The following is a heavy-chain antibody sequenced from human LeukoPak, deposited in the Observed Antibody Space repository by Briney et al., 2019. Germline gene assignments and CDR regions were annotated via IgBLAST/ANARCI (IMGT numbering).Heavy chain of an antibody. CDR2: IYYSGST. D-gene: IGHD5-18*01. CDR3: ARGSRGYSYG. CDR1: GGSISSGGYS. J-gene: IGHJ4*02. Sequence: PSETLSLTCAVSGGSISSGGYSWSWIRQPPGKGLEWIGYIYYSGSTYYNPSLKSRVTISVDRSKNQFSLKLSSVTAADTAVYYCARGSRGYSYGWGQGTLVTVSS. V-gene: IGHV4-30-2*01.